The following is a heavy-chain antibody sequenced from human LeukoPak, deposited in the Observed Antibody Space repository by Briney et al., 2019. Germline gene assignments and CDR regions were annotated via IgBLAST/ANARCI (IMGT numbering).Heavy chain of an antibody. CDR1: GGSVSSGSYY. CDR3: VRPSAGYSYGFFHY. Sequence: SETLSLTCTVSGGSVSSGSYYWTWIRQPPGKGLEWIGYISYSGSTNFNPSLKSRVTISVDTSKNQFSLKLSSVTAADTAVYYCVRPSAGYSYGFFHYWGQGTLVTVSS. J-gene: IGHJ4*02. CDR2: ISYSGST. D-gene: IGHD5-18*01. V-gene: IGHV4-61*01.